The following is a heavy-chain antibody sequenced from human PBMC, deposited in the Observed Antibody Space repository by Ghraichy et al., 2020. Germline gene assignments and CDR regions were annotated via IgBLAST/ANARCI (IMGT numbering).Heavy chain of an antibody. V-gene: IGHV1-2*06. CDR3: ARIGSHHDFEF. D-gene: IGHD1-26*01. CDR1: GYTFTSYY. Sequence: ASVKVSCQVSGYTFTSYYLHWVRQAPGQGLEWKGRINPNSGVTNYAQKFQGSVTMTRDTSISTAYLELSRLRSDDSAMYYCARIGSHHDFEFWGQGTLVTVSS. J-gene: IGHJ4*02. CDR2: INPNSGVT.